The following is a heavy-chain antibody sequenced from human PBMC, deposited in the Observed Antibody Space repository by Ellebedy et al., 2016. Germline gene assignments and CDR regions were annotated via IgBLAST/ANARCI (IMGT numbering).Heavy chain of an antibody. Sequence: SETLSLTXTVSGYSISSGYYWGWIRQPPGKGLEWIGSIYHSGSTNYNPSLKSRVTISVDTSKNQFSLKLSSVTAADTAVYYCARGSGRYWAETFDIWGQGTMVTVSS. J-gene: IGHJ3*02. CDR1: GYSISSGYY. CDR2: IYHSGST. CDR3: ARGSGRYWAETFDI. D-gene: IGHD1-26*01. V-gene: IGHV4-38-2*02.